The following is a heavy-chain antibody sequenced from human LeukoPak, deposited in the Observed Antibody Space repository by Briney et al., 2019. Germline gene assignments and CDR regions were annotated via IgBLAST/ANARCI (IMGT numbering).Heavy chain of an antibody. V-gene: IGHV1-46*01. CDR1: GYTFTSYY. CDR2: INPSGGST. CDR3: ARDRYYDSSGYSPDNWFDP. Sequence: ASVKVSCKASGYTFTSYYMHWVRQAPGQGLEWMGIINPSGGSTSYAQKFQGRVTMTRDTSTSTVYVELSSLRSEDTAVYYCARDRYYDSSGYSPDNWFDPWGQGTLVTVSS. J-gene: IGHJ5*02. D-gene: IGHD3-22*01.